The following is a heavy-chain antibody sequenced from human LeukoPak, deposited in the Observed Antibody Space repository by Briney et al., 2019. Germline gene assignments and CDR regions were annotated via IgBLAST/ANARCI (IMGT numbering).Heavy chain of an antibody. J-gene: IGHJ4*02. CDR3: ARTVPGYCSGGSCLGY. V-gene: IGHV3-66*01. CDR2: IFSGRNT. CDR1: GGSFSGYY. D-gene: IGHD2-15*01. Sequence: ETLSLTCAVYGGSFSGYYWSWVRQAPGKGLDWVSVIFSGRNTYYADSVKGRFTISTDNSKNTLDLQMNSLRAEDTAVYYCARTVPGYCSGGSCLGYWGQGTLVTVSP.